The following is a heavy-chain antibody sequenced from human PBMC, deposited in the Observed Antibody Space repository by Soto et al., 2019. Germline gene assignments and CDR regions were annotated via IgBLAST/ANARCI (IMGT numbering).Heavy chain of an antibody. D-gene: IGHD3-22*01. CDR1: GGSISSSSYY. Sequence: SETLSLTCTVSGGSISSSSYYWGWIRQPPGKGLEWIGSIYYSGSTYYNPSLKSRVTISVDTSKNQFSLKLSSVTAADTAVYYCARQFYDSSGYYYGRIYYYYGMDVWGQGTTVTVSS. J-gene: IGHJ6*02. CDR2: IYYSGST. CDR3: ARQFYDSSGYYYGRIYYYYGMDV. V-gene: IGHV4-39*01.